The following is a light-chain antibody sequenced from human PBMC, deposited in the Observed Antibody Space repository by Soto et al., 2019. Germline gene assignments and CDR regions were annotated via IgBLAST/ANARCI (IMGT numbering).Light chain of an antibody. CDR3: QQYGSSPPT. J-gene: IGKJ1*01. CDR2: GAS. V-gene: IGKV3-20*01. Sequence: EIVLTQSPGTLSLSPGERATLSCRASQSVSSSYLAWYQQKPGQAARLLIYGASSRATGIPDRFSGSGSGTDFNLTISRLEPEDFAVYYCQQYGSSPPTFGEGTKVEIK. CDR1: QSVSSSY.